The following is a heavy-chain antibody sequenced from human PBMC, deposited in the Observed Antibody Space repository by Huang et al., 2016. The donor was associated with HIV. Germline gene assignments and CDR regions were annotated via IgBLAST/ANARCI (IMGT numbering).Heavy chain of an antibody. CDR3: ARVRAAAGTSTTDAFDI. J-gene: IGHJ3*02. Sequence: EVQLVESRGGLVQPGGSLRLSCAASGFNFSSYSMNWVGQAAGNGREWVSYSSRSSSTIYYADSVKGRFTISRDNAKNSLYLQMNSLRAEDTAVYYCARVRAAAGTSTTDAFDIWGQGTMVTVSS. CDR2: SSRSSSTI. CDR1: GFNFSSYS. V-gene: IGHV3-48*01. D-gene: IGHD6-13*01.